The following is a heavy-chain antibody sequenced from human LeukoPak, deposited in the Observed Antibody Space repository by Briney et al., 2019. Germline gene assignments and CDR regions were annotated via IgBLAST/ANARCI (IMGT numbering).Heavy chain of an antibody. CDR1: GFSLSTSGVG. V-gene: IGHV2-5*01. D-gene: IGHD3-22*01. Sequence: SGPTLVKPTQTLTLTCTFSGFSLSTSGVGAGWIRQPPGKALEWLALIYWNDDKRYSPSLKSRLTITKDTSKNQVVLTMTNMDPVDTATYYCAHSEFYYDSSGYPHFDYWGQGTLVTVSS. J-gene: IGHJ4*02. CDR2: IYWNDDK. CDR3: AHSEFYYDSSGYPHFDY.